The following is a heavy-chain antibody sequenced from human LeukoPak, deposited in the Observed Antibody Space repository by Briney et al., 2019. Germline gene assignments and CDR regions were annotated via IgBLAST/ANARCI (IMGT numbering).Heavy chain of an antibody. Sequence: ASVKVSCKASGGTFSSYAISWVRQAPGQGLEWMGRIIPILGIANYAQKFQGRVTITADKSTSTAYMEPSSLRSEDTAVYYCAREADYYDSSGQQDYWGQGTLVTVSS. V-gene: IGHV1-69*04. CDR3: AREADYYDSSGQQDY. J-gene: IGHJ4*02. D-gene: IGHD3-22*01. CDR1: GGTFSSYA. CDR2: IIPILGIA.